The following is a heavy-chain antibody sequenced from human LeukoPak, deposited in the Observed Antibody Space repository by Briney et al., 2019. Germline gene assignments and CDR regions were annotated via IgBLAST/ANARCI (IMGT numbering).Heavy chain of an antibody. Sequence: GGSLRLSCAASEFTFSSYSMNWVRQAPGKGLEWVSYITNSGNSKSYADSVKGRFTISRDNAKNTLYLQMNSLRAEDTAVYYCARGRYYLDSWGQGTLVIVSS. CDR3: ARGRYYLDS. D-gene: IGHD4-17*01. CDR1: EFTFSSYS. J-gene: IGHJ4*02. V-gene: IGHV3-48*04. CDR2: ITNSGNSK.